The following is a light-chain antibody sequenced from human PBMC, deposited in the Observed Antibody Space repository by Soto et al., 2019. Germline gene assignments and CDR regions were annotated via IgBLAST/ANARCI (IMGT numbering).Light chain of an antibody. V-gene: IGLV1-40*01. CDR1: SSNIGAGQD. Sequence: QSVLTQRPSVSGAPGQRVTISCTGTSSNIGAGQDVHWYRQLPGAAPKFLISDSNNRASGVPDRFSVSKSGASASLAITGLRAEDEGDYFCQSYGTSLSGLYVFGTGTKVTVL. J-gene: IGLJ1*01. CDR2: DSN. CDR3: QSYGTSLSGLYV.